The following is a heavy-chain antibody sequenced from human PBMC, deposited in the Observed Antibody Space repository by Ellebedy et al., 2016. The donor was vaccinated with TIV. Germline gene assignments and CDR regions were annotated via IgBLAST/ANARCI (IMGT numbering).Heavy chain of an antibody. J-gene: IGHJ5*02. V-gene: IGHV1-46*01. CDR1: GYTFTSYY. D-gene: IGHD3-10*01. CDR2: INPSGGST. Sequence: ASVKVSCKASGYTFTSYYMHWVRQAPGQGLEWMGIINPSGGSTSYAQKFQGRVTMTRDTSTSTVYMELSSLRSEDTAVYYCARDLGYYGSGSPMGDSFDPWGQGTLVTVSS. CDR3: ARDLGYYGSGSPMGDSFDP.